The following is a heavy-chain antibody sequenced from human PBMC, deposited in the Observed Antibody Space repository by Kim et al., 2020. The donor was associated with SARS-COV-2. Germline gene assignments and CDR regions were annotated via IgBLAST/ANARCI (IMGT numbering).Heavy chain of an antibody. J-gene: IGHJ4*02. CDR3: ARGYSGYGDY. D-gene: IGHD5-12*01. V-gene: IGHV4-59*09. Sequence: STNHNPSLKSRVTISVDTSKNQFSLKLSSVTAADTAVYYCARGYSGYGDYWGQGTLVTVSS. CDR2: ST.